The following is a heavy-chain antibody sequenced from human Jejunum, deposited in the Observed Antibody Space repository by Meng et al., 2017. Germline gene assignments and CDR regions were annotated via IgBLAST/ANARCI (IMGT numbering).Heavy chain of an antibody. J-gene: IGHJ4*02. Sequence: QVRLGQAGAGVKKPGSSVKVSAKASGGTFSTYAITWVRQAPGHGLEWMGGIIPIFGTANYAQNFQDRVTITADESTSTAYMEFSSLRSEDTAVYYCARPNSGANTYYFDYWGQGTLVTVSS. CDR2: IIPIFGTA. V-gene: IGHV1-69*01. CDR3: ARPNSGANTYYFDY. D-gene: IGHD4/OR15-4a*01. CDR1: GGTFSTYA.